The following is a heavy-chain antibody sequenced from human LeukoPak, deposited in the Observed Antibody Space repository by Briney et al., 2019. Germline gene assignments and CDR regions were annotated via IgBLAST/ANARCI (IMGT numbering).Heavy chain of an antibody. CDR1: GGTFTSYA. J-gene: IGHJ5*02. V-gene: IGHV1-69*13. CDR3: ARKLRLGGNWFDP. D-gene: IGHD1-26*01. Sequence: ASVKVSCKTSGGTFTSYAITWVRQAPGQGLEWVGKIIPISGTTNYAQEFQGRVTFTADESTSTAYMELSSLRSEDTALYYCARKLRLGGNWFDPWGQGTLVTVSS. CDR2: IIPISGTT.